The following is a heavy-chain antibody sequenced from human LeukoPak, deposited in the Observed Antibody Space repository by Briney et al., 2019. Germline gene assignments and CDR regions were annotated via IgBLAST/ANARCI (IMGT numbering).Heavy chain of an antibody. D-gene: IGHD3-3*01. CDR2: IYYSGST. CDR1: GGSISSYY. Sequence: PSETLSLTCTVSGGSISSYYWSWIRQPPGKGLEWIGCIYYSGSTYYNPSLKSRVTISVDTSKNQFSLKLSSVTAADTAVYYCARDLTGPSRHDFWSGRKYYYYGMDVWGQGTTVTVSS. J-gene: IGHJ6*02. V-gene: IGHV4-59*06. CDR3: ARDLTGPSRHDFWSGRKYYYYGMDV.